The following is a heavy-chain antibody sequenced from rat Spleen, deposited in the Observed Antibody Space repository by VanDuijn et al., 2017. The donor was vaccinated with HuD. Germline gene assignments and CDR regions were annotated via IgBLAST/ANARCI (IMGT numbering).Heavy chain of an antibody. Sequence: EVQLVESDGGLVQPGRSLKLSCAASGFTLSDHSMAWVRPAPTKGLEWVATITHIGGITYYPDSVKGRFTISRDNAKSTLYLQMVSLRSEDTATYYCARWSYTRRGLDYWGQGVMVTVSS. V-gene: IGHV5-29*01. CDR1: GFTLSDHS. J-gene: IGHJ2*01. D-gene: IGHD1-12*01. CDR3: ARWSYTRRGLDY. CDR2: ITHIGGIT.